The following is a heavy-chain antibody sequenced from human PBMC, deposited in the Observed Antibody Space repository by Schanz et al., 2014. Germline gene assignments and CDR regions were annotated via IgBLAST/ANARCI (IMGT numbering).Heavy chain of an antibody. CDR1: RFTFSNYA. CDR2: IYSGGST. CDR3: ASERGYSYGYGAFDI. D-gene: IGHD5-18*01. V-gene: IGHV3-23*03. J-gene: IGHJ3*02. Sequence: EVQLVESGGGLVQPGGSLRLSCAASRFTFSNYAMSWVRQAPGKGLEWVSVIYSGGSTYYADSVKGRFTISRDNSKNTLYLQMNSLRAEDTALYYCASERGYSYGYGAFDIWGQGTMVTVSS.